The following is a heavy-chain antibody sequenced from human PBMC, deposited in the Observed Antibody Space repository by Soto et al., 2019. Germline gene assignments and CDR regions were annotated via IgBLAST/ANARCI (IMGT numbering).Heavy chain of an antibody. CDR2: ISYDGSNK. Sequence: QVQLVESGGGVVQPGRSLRLSCAASGFTFSSYAMHWVRQAPGKGLEGLAVISYDGSNKYYADSVKGRFTISRDNSKNTLYLQMNSLRAEDTAVYYCARDNYYDSSGYYWPHFDYWGQGTLVTVSS. CDR1: GFTFSSYA. CDR3: ARDNYYDSSGYYWPHFDY. V-gene: IGHV3-30-3*01. J-gene: IGHJ4*02. D-gene: IGHD3-22*01.